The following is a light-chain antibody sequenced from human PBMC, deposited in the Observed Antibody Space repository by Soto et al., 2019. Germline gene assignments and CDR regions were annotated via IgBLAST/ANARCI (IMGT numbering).Light chain of an antibody. CDR1: SNDIGGHNH. Sequence: QSVLTQPASVSGSPGRSITISCTGTSNDIGGHNHVSWYQQHPGNSPKLIIYEVTERPSGVSNRFSASKSGTTASLTISGLQAEDEADYYCCSYAGIITWVCGGGTKLTVL. J-gene: IGLJ3*02. V-gene: IGLV2-23*02. CDR3: CSYAGIITWV. CDR2: EVT.